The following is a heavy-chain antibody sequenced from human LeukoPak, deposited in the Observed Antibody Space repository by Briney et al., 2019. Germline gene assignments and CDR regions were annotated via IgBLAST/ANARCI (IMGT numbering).Heavy chain of an antibody. D-gene: IGHD3-22*01. Sequence: PGASVKVSCKASGGTFSSYAISWVRQAPGQGLEWMGGIIPIFGTANYAQKFQGRVTITADESTSTAYMELSSLRSEDTAVYYCARALRDDYYDSSGYSPRVNAFDIWGQGTMVTVSS. V-gene: IGHV1-69*13. CDR3: ARALRDDYYDSSGYSPRVNAFDI. J-gene: IGHJ3*02. CDR2: IIPIFGTA. CDR1: GGTFSSYA.